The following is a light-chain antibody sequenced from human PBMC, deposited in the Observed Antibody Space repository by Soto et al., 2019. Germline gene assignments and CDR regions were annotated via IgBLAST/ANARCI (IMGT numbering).Light chain of an antibody. V-gene: IGKV1-5*01. CDR1: QSISNS. J-gene: IGKJ1*01. Sequence: DIQLTQSPSTLSASVGDRVTITCRASQSISNSVAWYQQKPGKAPKLLIYDASTLESGVPSRFSGSGSGTEFTLTISSLQPEDFATYYCQQYNIYWTCGQGTKTEIK. CDR3: QQYNIYWT. CDR2: DAS.